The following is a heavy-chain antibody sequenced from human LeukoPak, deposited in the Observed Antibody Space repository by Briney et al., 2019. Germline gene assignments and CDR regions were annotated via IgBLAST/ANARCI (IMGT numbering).Heavy chain of an antibody. CDR1: GLTFSGYW. J-gene: IGHJ6*02. CDR2: IKPDGSEK. Sequence: GGSLRLSCAASGLTFSGYWMNWVRQAPGKGLEWVANIKPDGSEKYYVDSVKGRFTISRDNAKNSLYLQMTSLRAEDTAVYYCARESTRKWDVWGQGTTVTVSS. V-gene: IGHV3-7*01. D-gene: IGHD1-26*01. CDR3: ARESTRKWDV.